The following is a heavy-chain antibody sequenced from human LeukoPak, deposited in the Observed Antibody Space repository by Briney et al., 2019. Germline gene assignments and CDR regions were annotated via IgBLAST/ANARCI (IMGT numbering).Heavy chain of an antibody. CDR3: ANVAGKVNWFDP. CDR1: GFTFSSYG. J-gene: IGHJ5*02. V-gene: IGHV3-30*02. Sequence: PGGSLRLSCAASGFTFSSYGMHWVRQAPGKGLEWVAFIRYDGSNKYYADSVKGRFTISRDNSKNTLYLQMNSLRAEDMAVYYCANVAGKVNWFDPWGQGTLVTVSS. D-gene: IGHD6-19*01. CDR2: IRYDGSNK.